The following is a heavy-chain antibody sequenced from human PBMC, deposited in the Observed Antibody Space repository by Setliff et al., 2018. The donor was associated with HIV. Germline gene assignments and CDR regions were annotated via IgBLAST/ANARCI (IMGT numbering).Heavy chain of an antibody. CDR3: AKGFRPVDTALVSGPTY. Sequence: GGSLRLSCAASGFTFSNYAMSWVRQAPGKGLEWVSGISDSGGSTDYADSVKGRFTISRDNSKNTLFLQMNSLRAEDTAVYYCAKGFRPVDTALVSGPTYWGQGTLVTVSS. J-gene: IGHJ4*02. CDR1: GFTFSNYA. V-gene: IGHV3-23*01. D-gene: IGHD5-18*01. CDR2: ISDSGGST.